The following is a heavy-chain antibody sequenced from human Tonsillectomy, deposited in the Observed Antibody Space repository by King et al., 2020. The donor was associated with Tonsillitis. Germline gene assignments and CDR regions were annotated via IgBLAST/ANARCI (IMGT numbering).Heavy chain of an antibody. Sequence: VQLVESGGGLVQPGGSLRLSCAASGFTFSSYVMSWVRQAPGKGLEWVSTVSGSGGTTYYADSVKGRFTISRDNSKNTLYLQMNSLRAEDTVIYYCAKVNYDILTHFDYWGQGTLVTVSS. V-gene: IGHV3-23*04. D-gene: IGHD3-9*01. J-gene: IGHJ4*02. CDR3: AKVNYDILTHFDY. CDR2: VSGSGGTT. CDR1: GFTFSSYV.